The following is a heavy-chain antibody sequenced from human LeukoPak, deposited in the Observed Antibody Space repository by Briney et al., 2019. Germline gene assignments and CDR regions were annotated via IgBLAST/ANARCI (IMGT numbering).Heavy chain of an antibody. D-gene: IGHD4-17*01. CDR2: ISYDGSNK. V-gene: IGHV3-30*04. J-gene: IGHJ4*02. Sequence: GGSLRLSCAASGFTFSSYAMHWVRQAPGKGLEWVAVISYDGSNKYYADSVKGRFTISRGNSKNTLYLQMNSLRAEDTAVYYCARGESRGDLTHFDYWGQGTLVTVSS. CDR1: GFTFSSYA. CDR3: ARGESRGDLTHFDY.